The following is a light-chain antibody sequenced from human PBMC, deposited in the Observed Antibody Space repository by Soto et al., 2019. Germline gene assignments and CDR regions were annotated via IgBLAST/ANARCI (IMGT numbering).Light chain of an antibody. CDR1: QSVRSS. CDR2: GAS. Sequence: EILMTQSPATLSVSPGERATLSCRASQSVRSSLAWYQQKPGQAPRLLIYGASTRATGIPARFSGSGSGTEFTLTISSLQSEDFAVYYCRHYNNWPPITFGQGTRLEIK. CDR3: RHYNNWPPIT. J-gene: IGKJ5*01. V-gene: IGKV3-15*01.